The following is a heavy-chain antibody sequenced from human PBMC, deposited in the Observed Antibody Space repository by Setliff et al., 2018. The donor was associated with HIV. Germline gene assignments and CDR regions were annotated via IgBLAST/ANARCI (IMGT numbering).Heavy chain of an antibody. J-gene: IGHJ4*02. V-gene: IGHV3-66*02. CDR1: GFSINDYD. CDR3: ARELYREWDY. Sequence: PGGSLRLSCVAPGFSINDYDMNWVRQAPGKGLEWVSVIYGGGTTHYADSVKGRFTISRDNSKNTVYLQMNSLRVEDTAVYYCARELYREWDYWGQGTLVTVSS. D-gene: IGHD3-10*01. CDR2: IYGGGTT.